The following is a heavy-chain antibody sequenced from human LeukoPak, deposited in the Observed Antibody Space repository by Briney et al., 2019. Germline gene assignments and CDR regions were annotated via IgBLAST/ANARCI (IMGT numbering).Heavy chain of an antibody. CDR2: INPSGGST. CDR1: GYTFTGYY. J-gene: IGHJ4*02. Sequence: ASVKVSCKASGYTFTGYYMHWVRQAPGQGLEWMGIINPSGGSTSYAQKFQGRVTMTRDMSTSTVYMELSSLRSEDTAVYYCARGAYSSSWYRSGPPGFDYWGQGTLVTVSS. D-gene: IGHD6-13*01. V-gene: IGHV1-46*01. CDR3: ARGAYSSSWYRSGPPGFDY.